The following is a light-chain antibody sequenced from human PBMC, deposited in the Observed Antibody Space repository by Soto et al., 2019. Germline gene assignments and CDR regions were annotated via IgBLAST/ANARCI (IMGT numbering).Light chain of an antibody. V-gene: IGKV3-20*01. CDR2: ATS. Sequence: IVLTQAPGTLSSTTGERATLSCRASQSIDNRYLAWYQHKPGQAPRLLIYATSSRATGIPDRFGGSGSGTDFTLTINRLEPEDFAVYYCQQYFGSSWTFGQGTKVDIK. J-gene: IGKJ1*01. CDR1: QSIDNRY. CDR3: QQYFGSSWT.